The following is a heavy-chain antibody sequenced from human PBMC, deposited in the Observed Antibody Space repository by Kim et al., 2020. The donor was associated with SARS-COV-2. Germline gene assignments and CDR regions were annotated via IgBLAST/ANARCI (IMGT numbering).Heavy chain of an antibody. J-gene: IGHJ5*02. CDR3: ARRVVAATRAGNQISENWFDP. CDR1: GGSISSSSYY. V-gene: IGHV4-39*01. D-gene: IGHD6-13*01. Sequence: SETLSLTCTVSGGSISSSSYYWGWIRQPPGKGLEWIGSIYYSGSTYYNPSLKSRVTISVDTSKNQFSLKLSSVTAADTAVYYCARRVVAATRAGNQISENWFDPWGQGTLVTVSS. CDR2: IYYSGST.